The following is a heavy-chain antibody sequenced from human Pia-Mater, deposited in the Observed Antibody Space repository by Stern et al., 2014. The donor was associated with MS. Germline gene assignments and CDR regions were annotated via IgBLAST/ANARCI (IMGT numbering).Heavy chain of an antibody. D-gene: IGHD2/OR15-2a*01. CDR2: GQSRGRP. CDR1: VYRFTFYY. V-gene: IGHV1-46*01. J-gene: IGHJ4*02. CDR3: ARGDALKGVSIDY. Sequence: VQLLQSAAEVKKPGASVKVSFTESVYRFTFYYKHWVRQAPGKGLDSMGIGQSRGRPSFAQNFTGRKTMTMDTRARTFCLEVSGLRSEDTAIYYCARGDALKGVSIDYWGQGTLVTVSS.